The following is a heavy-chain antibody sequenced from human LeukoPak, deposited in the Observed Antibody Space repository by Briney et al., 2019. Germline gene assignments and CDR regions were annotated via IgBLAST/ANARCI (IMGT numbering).Heavy chain of an antibody. CDR1: GFTFKNYA. V-gene: IGHV3-23*01. Sequence: GGSLRFSCAAPGFTFKNYAMSGVRQGPGKGLEWVSAISASGGTTYYADSVKGRFTISRDNSENTLFLQMNSLRAEDTAVYYCAKEPREYCSSTSCPNWFDSWGQGTLVTVSS. J-gene: IGHJ5*01. CDR2: ISASGGTT. CDR3: AKEPREYCSSTSCPNWFDS. D-gene: IGHD2-2*01.